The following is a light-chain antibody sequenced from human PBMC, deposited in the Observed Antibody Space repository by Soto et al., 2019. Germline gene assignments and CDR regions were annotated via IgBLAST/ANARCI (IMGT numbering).Light chain of an antibody. V-gene: IGLV4-69*01. CDR1: SGHSIYA. Sequence: QLVLTQSPSSSASLGASVNLTCTLSSGHSIYAIAWHQQQPEKGPRYLMKLNSDGSHSKGDGIPDRFSGSSSGAERYLTISSLQSEDEADYYCQTWGTGIRVFGGGTKLTVL. J-gene: IGLJ2*01. CDR3: QTWGTGIRV. CDR2: LNSDGSH.